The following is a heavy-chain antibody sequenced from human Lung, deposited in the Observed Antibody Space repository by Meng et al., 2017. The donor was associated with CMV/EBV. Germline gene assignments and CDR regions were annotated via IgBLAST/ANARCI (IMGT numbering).Heavy chain of an antibody. CDR3: AKDGGIVVVPAAIRAYVMDV. CDR1: GFTFSSYG. V-gene: IGHV3-33*06. CDR2: IWYDGSNK. J-gene: IGHJ6*02. D-gene: IGHD2-2*02. Sequence: GESLKISCAASGFTFSSYGMHWVRQAPGKGLEWVAVIWYDGSNKYYADSVKGRFTISRDNSKNTLYLQMNSLRAEDTAVYYCAKDGGIVVVPAAIRAYVMDVXGQGXTVTVSS.